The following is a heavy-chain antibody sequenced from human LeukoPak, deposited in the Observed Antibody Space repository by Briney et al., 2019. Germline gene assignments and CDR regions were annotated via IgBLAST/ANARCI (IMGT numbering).Heavy chain of an antibody. Sequence: GGSLRLSCAASGFTFSTYGMHWVRQAPGKGLEWVTVIRYDGNNKYYADSVKGRFTVSRDISKNSLYLQMNSLRAEDTAVYYCARDPYYYDSSGPGGFDIWGQGTVVTVSS. CDR3: ARDPYYYDSSGPGGFDI. J-gene: IGHJ3*02. CDR1: GFTFSTYG. V-gene: IGHV3-33*01. CDR2: IRYDGNNK. D-gene: IGHD3-22*01.